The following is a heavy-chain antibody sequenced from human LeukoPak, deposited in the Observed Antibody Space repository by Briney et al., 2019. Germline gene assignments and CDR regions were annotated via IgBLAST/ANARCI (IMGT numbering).Heavy chain of an antibody. J-gene: IGHJ6*02. CDR1: GFTFSSYS. CDR3: ASTTRGHSSGWYYYYYGMDV. CDR2: ISSSSSYI. V-gene: IGHV3-21*01. D-gene: IGHD6-19*01. Sequence: GGSLRLSCAASGFTFSSYSMNWVRQAPGKGLEWVSSISSSSSYIYYADSVKGRFTISRDNAKNSLYLQMNSMRAEDTAVYYCASTTRGHSSGWYYYYYGMDVWGQGTTVTVS.